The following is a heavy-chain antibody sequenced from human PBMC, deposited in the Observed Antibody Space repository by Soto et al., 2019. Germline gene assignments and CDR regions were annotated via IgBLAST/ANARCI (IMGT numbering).Heavy chain of an antibody. CDR1: DGSISSSNW. J-gene: IGHJ3*02. D-gene: IGHD3-22*01. V-gene: IGHV4-4*02. Sequence: SETQSLTSAVADGSISSSNWWSWVRQPPGKGLEWIGEIYHSGSTNYNPSLKSRVTISVDKSKNQFSLKLSSVTAADTAVYYCARDPRNYYDSRSGAFDIWGQGTMVTVSS. CDR3: ARDPRNYYDSRSGAFDI. CDR2: IYHSGST.